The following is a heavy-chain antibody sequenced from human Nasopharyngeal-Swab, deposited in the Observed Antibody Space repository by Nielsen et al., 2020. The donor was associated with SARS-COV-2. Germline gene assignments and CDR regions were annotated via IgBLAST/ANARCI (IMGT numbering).Heavy chain of an antibody. CDR2: IDPSDSYT. Sequence: VRQMPGKGLEWMGRIDPSDSYTNYSPSFQGHVTILADKSISTAYLQWSSLKASDTAMYYCARHSSSSIVNWFDPWGQGTLVTVSS. J-gene: IGHJ5*02. CDR3: ARHSSSSIVNWFDP. V-gene: IGHV5-10-1*01. D-gene: IGHD6-6*01.